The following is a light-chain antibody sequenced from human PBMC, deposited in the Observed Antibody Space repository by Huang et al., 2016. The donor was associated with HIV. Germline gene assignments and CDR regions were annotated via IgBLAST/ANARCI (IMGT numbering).Light chain of an antibody. CDR1: QDINNY. CDR3: QHYNGYPLT. J-gene: IGKJ5*01. CDR2: DAS. Sequence: DIQMTQSPSSLSASVGARVTITCQASQDINNYLNWYQQRPGRAPKLLIDDASILDTGVPSRFSGSGAGTDFTFTISSLQPEDVATYYCQHYNGYPLTFGQGTR. V-gene: IGKV1-33*01.